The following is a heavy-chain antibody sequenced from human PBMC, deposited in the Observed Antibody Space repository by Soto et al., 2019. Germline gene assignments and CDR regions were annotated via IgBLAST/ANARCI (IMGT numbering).Heavy chain of an antibody. Sequence: GGSLRLSCAASRFTFSSYGMHWVRQAPGKGLEWVAAISYDGSNKNYADSVKGRFTISRDNSKNTLYLQMNGLRGEDTAVYHCAKAVYYYDSSGYFSSDYWGQGTLVTVSS. CDR3: AKAVYYYDSSGYFSSDY. CDR1: RFTFSSYG. V-gene: IGHV3-30*18. D-gene: IGHD3-22*01. CDR2: ISYDGSNK. J-gene: IGHJ4*02.